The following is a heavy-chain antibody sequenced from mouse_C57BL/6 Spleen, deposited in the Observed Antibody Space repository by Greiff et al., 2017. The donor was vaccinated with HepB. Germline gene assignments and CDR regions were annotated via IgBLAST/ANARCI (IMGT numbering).Heavy chain of an antibody. Sequence: LVESGPELVKPGASVKISCKASGYAFSSSWMNWVKQRPGKGLEWIGRIYPGDGDTNYNGKFKGKATLTADKSSSTAYMQLSSLTSEDSAVYFCARDYTGDYYAMDYWGQGTSVTVSS. V-gene: IGHV1-82*01. CDR3: ARDYTGDYYAMDY. CDR2: IYPGDGDT. D-gene: IGHD2-12*01. CDR1: GYAFSSSW. J-gene: IGHJ4*01.